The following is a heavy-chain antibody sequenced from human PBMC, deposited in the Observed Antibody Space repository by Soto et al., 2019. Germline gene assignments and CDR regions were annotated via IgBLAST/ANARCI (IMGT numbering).Heavy chain of an antibody. CDR1: GYTFTSYD. CDR3: AFDLSTYDYGESGGDWFDP. Sequence: QVQLVQSGAEVKKPGASVKVSCKASGYTFTSYDINWVRQATGQGLEWMGWMNPNSGNTGYAQKFQGRVTMTRNTSISTAYMELSSLRSEDTAVYYCAFDLSTYDYGESGGDWFDPWGQGTLVTVSS. V-gene: IGHV1-8*01. D-gene: IGHD4-17*01. J-gene: IGHJ5*02. CDR2: MNPNSGNT.